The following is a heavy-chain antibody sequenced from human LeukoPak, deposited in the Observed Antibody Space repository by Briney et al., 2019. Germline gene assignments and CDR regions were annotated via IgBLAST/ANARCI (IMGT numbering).Heavy chain of an antibody. CDR1: GFTFSSYS. V-gene: IGHV3-21*01. J-gene: IGHJ4*02. D-gene: IGHD6-19*01. CDR3: ARDRAGSPKGIADY. CDR2: ISSSSYI. Sequence: PGGSLRLSCAASGFTFSSYSMNWVRQAPGKGLEWVSSISSSSYIYYADSVKGRFTISRDNAKNSLYLRMNSLRAEDTAVYYCARDRAGSPKGIADYWGQGTLVTLSS.